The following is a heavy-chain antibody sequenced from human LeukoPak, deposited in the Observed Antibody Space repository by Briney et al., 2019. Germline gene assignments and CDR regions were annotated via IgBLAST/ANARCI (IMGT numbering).Heavy chain of an antibody. CDR3: VKDTIGYYQPFDV. Sequence: GASLRLSCAASGFTFGSCAMSWVRQDPGKGLDWISTVSGAAISTYYADSVKGRFTISRDNSKNTLYLQMNSLRAEDTALYYCVKDTIGYYQPFDVWGQGTLVTVSS. J-gene: IGHJ4*02. D-gene: IGHD3-22*01. CDR2: VSGAAIST. CDR1: GFTFGSCA. V-gene: IGHV3-23*01.